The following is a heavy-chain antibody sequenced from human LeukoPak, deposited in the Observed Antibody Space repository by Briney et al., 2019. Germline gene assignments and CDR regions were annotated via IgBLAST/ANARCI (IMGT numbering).Heavy chain of an antibody. J-gene: IGHJ5*02. CDR2: IIPIFGTA. Sequence: ASVKVSCKASGGTCSSYAISWVRQAPGQGLEWMGGIIPIFGTANYARKFQGRVTITADESTSTAYMELSSLRSEDTAVYYCARRELGYCSGGSCYWFDPWGQGTLVTVSS. D-gene: IGHD2-15*01. V-gene: IGHV1-69*13. CDR1: GGTCSSYA. CDR3: ARRELGYCSGGSCYWFDP.